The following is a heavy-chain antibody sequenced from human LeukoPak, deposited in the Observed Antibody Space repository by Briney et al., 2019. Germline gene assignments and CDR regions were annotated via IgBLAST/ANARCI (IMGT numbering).Heavy chain of an antibody. D-gene: IGHD3-10*01. CDR3: ARANGFGELHPIDY. CDR2: INTDGSST. Sequence: GGSLRLSCAASGFTFSSYWMHWVRQAPGKGLVWVSRINTDGSSTSYADSVKGRFTISRDNAKNTLYLQMNSLRAEDTAVYYCARANGFGELHPIDYWGQGTLVTVSS. V-gene: IGHV3-74*01. CDR1: GFTFSSYW. J-gene: IGHJ4*02.